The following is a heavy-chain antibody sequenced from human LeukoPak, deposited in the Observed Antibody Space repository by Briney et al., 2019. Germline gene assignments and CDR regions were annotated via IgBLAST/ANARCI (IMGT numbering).Heavy chain of an antibody. V-gene: IGHV3-30*18. J-gene: IGHJ4*02. D-gene: IGHD3-10*01. CDR1: GFTFSSYG. CDR3: AKGGYGSGRKRYYFDY. CDR2: ISYDGSNK. Sequence: GRSLRLSCAASGFTFSSYGMHLVRQAPGKRLKWVAVISYDGSNKYYADSVKGRFTISRDNSKNTLYLQMNSLRAEDTAVYYCAKGGYGSGRKRYYFDYWGQGTLVTVSS.